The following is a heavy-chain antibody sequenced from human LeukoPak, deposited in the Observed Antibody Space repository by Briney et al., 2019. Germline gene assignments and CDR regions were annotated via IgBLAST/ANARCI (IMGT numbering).Heavy chain of an antibody. CDR3: ARYSVVPAAALFDY. Sequence: SETLSLTCTVSGGSISSYYWSWIRQPPGKGLEWIGYIYYSGSTNYNPSLKSRVTISVDTSKNQFSLKLSSVTAADTAVYYCARYSVVPAAALFDYWGQGTLVTVSS. J-gene: IGHJ4*02. V-gene: IGHV4-59*01. D-gene: IGHD2-2*01. CDR1: GGSISSYY. CDR2: IYYSGST.